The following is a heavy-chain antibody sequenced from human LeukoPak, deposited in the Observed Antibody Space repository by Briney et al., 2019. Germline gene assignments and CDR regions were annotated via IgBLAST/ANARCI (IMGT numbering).Heavy chain of an antibody. J-gene: IGHJ4*02. CDR2: ISSDGSRA. D-gene: IGHD2-21*02. CDR1: GFSFSRHW. CDR3: ARDLYCGGNCYPYYLDN. V-gene: IGHV3-74*01. Sequence: PGGSLRLSCAASGFSFSRHWMHWVRQYPGRGLVWLSVISSDGSRAIYADSVKGRFTISRDNAKNTLSLQMNSMRAEDTAIYFCARDLYCGGNCYPYYLDNWGQGGLVTVSS.